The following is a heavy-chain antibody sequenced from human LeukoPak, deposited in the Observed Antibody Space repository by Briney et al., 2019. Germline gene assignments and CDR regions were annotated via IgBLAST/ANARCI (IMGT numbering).Heavy chain of an antibody. D-gene: IGHD4/OR15-4a*01. CDR1: GFTVSSNS. CDR3: ARRAGAYSHPYDY. J-gene: IGHJ4*02. CDR2: IYSDNT. V-gene: IGHV3-53*01. Sequence: GGSPRLSCTVSGFTVSSNSMSWVRQAPGKGLEWVSFIYSDNTHYSDSVKGRFTISRDNSKNTLYLQMNSLRAEDTALYYCARRAGAYSHPYDYWGQGTLVTVSS.